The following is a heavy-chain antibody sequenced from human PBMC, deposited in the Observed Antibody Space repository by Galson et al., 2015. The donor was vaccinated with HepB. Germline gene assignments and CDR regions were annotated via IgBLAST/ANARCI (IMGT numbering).Heavy chain of an antibody. D-gene: IGHD1-14*01. Sequence: SLRLSCAASGFRFGEYAMHRVRKRPGKGLEWVAGISWNSERIGYADSVKGRFTISRENARNSLYLQMSSLRSEDTAIYYCARLTGAEGVDHWGQGTLVTVSS. CDR1: GFRFGEYA. J-gene: IGHJ5*02. CDR2: ISWNSERI. V-gene: IGHV3-9*01. CDR3: ARLTGAEGVDH.